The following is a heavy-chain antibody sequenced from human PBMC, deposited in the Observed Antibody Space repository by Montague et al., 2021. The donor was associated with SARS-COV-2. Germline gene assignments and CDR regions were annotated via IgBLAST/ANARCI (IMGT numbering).Heavy chain of an antibody. CDR1: GDSVCSNTAA. CDR3: VRDTGSAQAGFDV. Sequence: CAISGDSVCSNTAAWNWIRQSPSGGLEWLGRTNYRSKWTSDYATSVEGRISIDPDTSKNQFFLHLKSVTPEDTGVYYCVRDTGSAQAGFDVWGQGTLVTVSS. V-gene: IGHV6-1*01. J-gene: IGHJ4*02. D-gene: IGHD4-17*01. CDR2: TNYRSKWTS.